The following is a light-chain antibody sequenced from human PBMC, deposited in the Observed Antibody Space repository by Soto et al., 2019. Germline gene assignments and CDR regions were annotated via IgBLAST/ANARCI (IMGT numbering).Light chain of an antibody. CDR2: AAS. CDR3: QQNYNAPLT. Sequence: DIQMTQSPSSLSASVGDRVTITCRASQSISSNLNWYQQKRGKAPKLLIYAASILQSGVPSRFSASGSGTDFTLTISNLHPEDFAAYFCQQNYNAPLTFGGGTKVDIK. CDR1: QSISSN. V-gene: IGKV1-39*01. J-gene: IGKJ4*01.